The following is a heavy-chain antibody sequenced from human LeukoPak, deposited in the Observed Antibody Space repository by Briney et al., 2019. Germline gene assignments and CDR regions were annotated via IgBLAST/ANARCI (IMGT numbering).Heavy chain of an antibody. CDR2: IIPILGIA. D-gene: IGHD5-18*01. V-gene: IGHV1-69*04. Sequence: SVKVSCTASGGTFSSYAISWVRQAPGQGLEWVGRIIPILGIANYAQKFQGRVTITADKSTSTAYMDLSSLRAEDTAVYYCARDGSDSYGHHLFDYWGQGTLVTVSS. CDR1: GGTFSSYA. J-gene: IGHJ4*02. CDR3: ARDGSDSYGHHLFDY.